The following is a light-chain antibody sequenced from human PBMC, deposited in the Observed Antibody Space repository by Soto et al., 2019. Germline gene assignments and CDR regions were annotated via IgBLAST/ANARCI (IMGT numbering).Light chain of an antibody. J-gene: IGLJ3*02. CDR1: SSDVGSYNL. V-gene: IGLV2-23*01. Sequence: QSALTQPASVSGSPGQSITISCTGSSSDVGSYNLVSWYQQYPGKAPKLMIFEGNKRPSGVSNRFSGSKSGNTASLTISGLQSEDEADYYCCSNASSFSVFGGGTKLTVL. CDR3: CSNASSFSV. CDR2: EGN.